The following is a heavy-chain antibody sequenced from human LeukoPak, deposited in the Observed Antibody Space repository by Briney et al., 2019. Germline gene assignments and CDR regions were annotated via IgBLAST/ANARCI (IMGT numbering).Heavy chain of an antibody. CDR2: ISAYNGNT. Sequence: GASVKVSCKASGYTFTSYGISWVRQAPGQGLEWMGWISAYNGNTNYAQKLQGRVTMTTDTSTSTVYMELRSLRSDDTAVYYCARSNAVSGYSYGSDYWGQGTLVTVSS. V-gene: IGHV1-18*04. CDR3: ARSNAVSGYSYGSDY. D-gene: IGHD5-18*01. CDR1: GYTFTSYG. J-gene: IGHJ4*02.